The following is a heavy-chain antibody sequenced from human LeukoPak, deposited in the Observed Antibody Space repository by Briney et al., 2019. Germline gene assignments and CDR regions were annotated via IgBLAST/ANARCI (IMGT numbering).Heavy chain of an antibody. Sequence: GASVKVSCKTSGYSFTSYVITWVRQAPGQGLEWMGWIRVYNGNTNYAQQLQGRVTMTTDTSTSTAYMELRSLRSDDTAVYYCARGDYYDSSGYCFDHWGQGTLVTVSS. CDR2: IRVYNGNT. CDR3: ARGDYYDSSGYCFDH. D-gene: IGHD3-22*01. CDR1: GYSFTSYV. J-gene: IGHJ4*02. V-gene: IGHV1-18*01.